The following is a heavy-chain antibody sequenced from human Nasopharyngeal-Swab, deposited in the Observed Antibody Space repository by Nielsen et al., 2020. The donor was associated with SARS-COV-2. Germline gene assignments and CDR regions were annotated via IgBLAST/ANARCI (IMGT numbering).Heavy chain of an antibody. D-gene: IGHD3-3*01. V-gene: IGHV3-33*01. J-gene: IGHJ6*02. CDR3: ARVVLRFLEWIPRLYGMDV. CDR2: IWYDGSNK. Sequence: GGSLRLSCVASGFTFSIYGMHWVRQAPGKGLEWLASIWYDGSNKYYAGSVKGRFTISRDNSKNTVYLQMNSLRAEDTAVHYCARVVLRFLEWIPRLYGMDVWGQGTTVTVSS. CDR1: GFTFSIYG.